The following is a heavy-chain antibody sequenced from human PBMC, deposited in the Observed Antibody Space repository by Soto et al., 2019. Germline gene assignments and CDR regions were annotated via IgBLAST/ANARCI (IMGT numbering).Heavy chain of an antibody. Sequence: GGSLRLSCGASGFTFTNFWMHWVRQVPGKGLEWVSAISGSGGSTYYADSVKGRFTISRDNSKNTLYLQMNSLRAEDTAVYYCAKLLYGSGRYYYYGMDVWGQGTTVTVSS. D-gene: IGHD3-10*01. CDR3: AKLLYGSGRYYYYGMDV. V-gene: IGHV3-23*01. CDR2: ISGSGGST. CDR1: GFTFTNFW. J-gene: IGHJ6*02.